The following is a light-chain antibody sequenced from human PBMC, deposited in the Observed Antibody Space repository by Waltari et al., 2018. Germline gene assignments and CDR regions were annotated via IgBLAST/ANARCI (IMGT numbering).Light chain of an antibody. V-gene: IGKV3-20*01. J-gene: IGKJ2*01. Sequence: ESVLPQSPGTMYLSPGESATLSCPASQTVNSNYLAWYQQKPGQAPRRLNYGGARRAAGTPDRFSGSMSGTEFSLTITGLEPEDFALYYCQQYGSSVYTFGQGTLLQIK. CDR1: QTVNSNY. CDR3: QQYGSSVYT. CDR2: GGA.